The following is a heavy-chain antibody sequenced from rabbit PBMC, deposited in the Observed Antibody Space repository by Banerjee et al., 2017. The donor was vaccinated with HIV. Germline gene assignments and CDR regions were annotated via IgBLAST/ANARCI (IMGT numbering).Heavy chain of an antibody. CDR2: INTISGDT. D-gene: IGHD6-1*01. Sequence: QEQLGESGGDLVKPEGSMTITCTAYGFSVSGSYYMSWVRQAPGKGLEWIACINTISGDTVYATWAKGRFTISKTSSNTVTLQMTILTAADTATYFCARNGGMLDYSLWGPGTLFTVS. V-gene: IGHV1S45*01. J-gene: IGHJ4*01. CDR1: GFSVSGSYY. CDR3: ARNGGMLDYSL.